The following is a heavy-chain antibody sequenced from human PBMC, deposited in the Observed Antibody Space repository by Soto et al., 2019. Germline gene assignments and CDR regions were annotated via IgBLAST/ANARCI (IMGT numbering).Heavy chain of an antibody. Sequence: QVQLVQSGAEVKKPGSSVKVSCKASGGTFSSYAISWVRQAPGQGLEWMGGIIPIFGTANYAQKFQGRVTITANESTSTAYMDLSSLRSEDTAVYSCARSQRKWGSYSHFDYYGQGTLVTFSS. V-gene: IGHV1-69*01. D-gene: IGHD2-21*01. CDR3: ARSQRKWGSYSHFDY. CDR1: GGTFSSYA. J-gene: IGHJ4*02. CDR2: IIPIFGTA.